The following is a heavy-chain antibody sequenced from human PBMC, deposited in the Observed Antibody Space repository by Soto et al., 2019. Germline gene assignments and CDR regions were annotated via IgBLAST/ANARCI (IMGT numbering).Heavy chain of an antibody. J-gene: IGHJ2*01. CDR1: GGSISSSSYY. CDR3: GRLLFTGYVVL. Sequence: QLHLQESGPGLVKPSETLSLQCAVSGGSISSSSYYWGWLRQPPGKGLEWIRSIYYQGNPFINPSLRSRVPLSVDTSADQFSRRLNSVTAADTAVYYCGRLLFTGYVVLWGRGTPVVVSS. V-gene: IGHV4-39*01. D-gene: IGHD5-12*01. CDR2: IYYQGNP.